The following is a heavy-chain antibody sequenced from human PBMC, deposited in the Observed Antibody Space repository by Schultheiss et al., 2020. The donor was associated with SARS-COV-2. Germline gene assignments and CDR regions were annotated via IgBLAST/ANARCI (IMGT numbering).Heavy chain of an antibody. CDR1: GFTFDDYG. Sequence: GGSLRLSCAASGFTFDDYGMSWVRQAPGKGLEWVSGINWNGGSTYYADSVKGRFTISRDNSKNTLYLQMNSLKTEDTALYSCTRVRVPAAISPYYFDYWGQGTLVTVSS. J-gene: IGHJ4*02. V-gene: IGHV3-20*04. CDR2: INWNGGST. D-gene: IGHD2-2*02. CDR3: TRVRVPAAISPYYFDY.